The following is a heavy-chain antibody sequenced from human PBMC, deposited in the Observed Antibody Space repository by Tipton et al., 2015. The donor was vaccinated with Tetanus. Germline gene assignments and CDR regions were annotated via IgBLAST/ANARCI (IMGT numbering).Heavy chain of an antibody. CDR2: IYYSGST. J-gene: IGHJ5*02. D-gene: IGHD2-15*01. Sequence: TLSLTCTVSGGSISSGGYYWSWIRQHPGKGLEWIGYIYYSGSTYYNPSLKSRVTISVDTSKNQFSLKRSSVTAADTAVYYGARVPRSGHNWFDPWGQGTLVTVSS. V-gene: IGHV4-31*03. CDR3: ARVPRSGHNWFDP. CDR1: GGSISSGGYY.